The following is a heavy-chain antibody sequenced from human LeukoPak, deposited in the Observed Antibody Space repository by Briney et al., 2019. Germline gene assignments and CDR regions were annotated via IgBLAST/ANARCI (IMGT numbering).Heavy chain of an antibody. Sequence: ASVKVSCKASGYTFTGYYMHWVRQAPGQGLEWMGWINPNSGNTGYAQKFQGRVTMTRNTSISTAYMELSSLRSEDTAVYYCARGVSSSSWSGNYWGQGTLVTVSS. CDR2: INPNSGNT. D-gene: IGHD6-13*01. CDR1: GYTFTGYY. J-gene: IGHJ4*02. V-gene: IGHV1-8*02. CDR3: ARGVSSSSWSGNY.